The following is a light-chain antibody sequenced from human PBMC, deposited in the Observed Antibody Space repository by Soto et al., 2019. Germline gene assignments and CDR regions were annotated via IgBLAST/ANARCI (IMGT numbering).Light chain of an antibody. Sequence: QAVVTQPPSVSGAPGQRVTISCTGSSSNIGAGYDIHWYKQLPGTAPKLLIYGNAIRPSGVPDRFSGSKSGTSASLAITGLQAEDEGDYHCQSYDTSLGGGVVFGGGTKLTVL. CDR3: QSYDTSLGGGVV. CDR2: GNA. J-gene: IGLJ2*01. V-gene: IGLV1-40*01. CDR1: SSNIGAGYD.